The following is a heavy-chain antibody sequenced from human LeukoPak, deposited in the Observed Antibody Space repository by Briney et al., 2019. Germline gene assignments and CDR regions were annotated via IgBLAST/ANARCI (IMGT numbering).Heavy chain of an antibody. CDR3: ATADSGSYGFPFDY. CDR2: IIPIFGRT. D-gene: IGHD1-26*01. Sequence: ASVKVSCKASGGTFSSYPISWVRQAPGQGLEWVGGIIPIFGRTYYAQNFQGRVTVTADESTSTAYMELSGLRSEDTAVYYCATADSGSYGFPFDYWGQGTLVTVSS. CDR1: GGTFSSYP. V-gene: IGHV1-69*13. J-gene: IGHJ4*02.